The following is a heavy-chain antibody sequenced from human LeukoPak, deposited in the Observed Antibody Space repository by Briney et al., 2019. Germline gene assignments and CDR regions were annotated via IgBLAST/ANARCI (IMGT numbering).Heavy chain of an antibody. J-gene: IGHJ4*02. D-gene: IGHD3-10*01. CDR1: GGTFSSYA. CDR3: ARVRWFGELLFYYFDY. V-gene: IGHV1-69*13. Sequence: ASVKVSCKASGGTFSSYAISWVRQAPGQGLEWMGGIIPIFGTANYAQKFQGRVTITADESTSTAYMELSSLRSEDTAVYYCARVRWFGELLFYYFDYWGQGTLVTVSS. CDR2: IIPIFGTA.